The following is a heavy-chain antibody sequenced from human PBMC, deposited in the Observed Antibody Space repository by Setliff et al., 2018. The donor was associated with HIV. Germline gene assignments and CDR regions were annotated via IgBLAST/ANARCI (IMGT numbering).Heavy chain of an antibody. Sequence: GGSLRLSCAASGFTFMNYAMSWVRQAPGKGLAWVSTISGSGGNRYYADSVKGRFTISRDNSNNMLFLQMNSLRTEDTAVYYCARSGGDCSGISCYSLWLDPWGHGTLVTSPQ. CDR2: ISGSGGNR. V-gene: IGHV3-23*01. J-gene: IGHJ5*02. CDR1: GFTFMNYA. CDR3: ARSGGDCSGISCYSLWLDP. D-gene: IGHD2-15*01.